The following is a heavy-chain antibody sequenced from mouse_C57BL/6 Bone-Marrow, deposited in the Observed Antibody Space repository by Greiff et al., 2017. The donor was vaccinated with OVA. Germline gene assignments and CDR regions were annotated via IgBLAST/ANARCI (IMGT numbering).Heavy chain of an antibody. D-gene: IGHD1-1*01. CDR1: GYTFTSYW. CDR2: IYPGSGST. Sequence: QVQLQQPGAELVKPGASVKMSCKASGYTFTSYWITWVKQRPGQGLEWIGDIYPGSGSTNYNEKFKGKATLTADKSSSTAYMQLSSLTSEDSAVYFCASSNYGSSYWFAYWGQGTLVTVSA. V-gene: IGHV1-55*01. J-gene: IGHJ3*01. CDR3: ASSNYGSSYWFAY.